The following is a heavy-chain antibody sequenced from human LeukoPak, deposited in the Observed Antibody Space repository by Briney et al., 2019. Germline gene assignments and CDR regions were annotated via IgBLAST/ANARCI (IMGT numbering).Heavy chain of an antibody. V-gene: IGHV3-30-3*02. J-gene: IGHJ3*02. CDR1: GFTFTGHS. Sequence: GRSLRLSCVASGFTFTGHSMHWVRQAPGKGLEWVAVVGSDEKTIFYADSLKGRFTISRDNSKNTLYLQMNSLRAEDTAVYYCAKSLWFGELFGAFDIWGQGTMVTVSS. CDR3: AKSLWFGELFGAFDI. D-gene: IGHD3-10*01. CDR2: VGSDEKTI.